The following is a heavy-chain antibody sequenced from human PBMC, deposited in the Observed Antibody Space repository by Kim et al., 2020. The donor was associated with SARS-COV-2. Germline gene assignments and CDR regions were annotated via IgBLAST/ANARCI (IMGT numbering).Heavy chain of an antibody. V-gene: IGHV3-48*03. CDR3: ARSGYGGSDYMFYSYFYGLDV. J-gene: IGHJ6*02. CDR2: ISSSGSTI. Sequence: GGSLRLSCAASGFTFSNYEMNWVRQAPGKGLEWVSYISSSGSTIYYADSVKGRFTISRDNAKNSLYLQMSGLRVEDTAVYYCARSGYGGSDYMFYSYFYGLDVWGQGTTVIVSS. CDR1: GFTFSNYE. D-gene: IGHD5-12*01.